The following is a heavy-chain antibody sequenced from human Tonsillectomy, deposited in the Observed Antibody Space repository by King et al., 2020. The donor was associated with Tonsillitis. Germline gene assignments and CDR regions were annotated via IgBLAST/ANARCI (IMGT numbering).Heavy chain of an antibody. CDR2: FYPSGGT. D-gene: IGHD1-26*01. CDR3: AREHSGSYFYYYGMDV. Sequence: QLQESGPGLVKPSETLSLTCTVSGASISSFYWSWIRQPAGKGLEWIGRFYPSGGTNYNPSLKSRVTMSVDTSKNQFSLKMNSVTAADTAVYYCAREHSGSYFYYYGMDVWGQGTTVTVSS. V-gene: IGHV4-4*07. J-gene: IGHJ6*02. CDR1: GASISSFY.